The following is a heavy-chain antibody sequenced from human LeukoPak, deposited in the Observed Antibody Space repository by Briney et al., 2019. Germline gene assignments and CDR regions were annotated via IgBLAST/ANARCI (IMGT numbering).Heavy chain of an antibody. V-gene: IGHV1-8*03. CDR3: ARGVPLGYCTYGVCYPPYYFDY. D-gene: IGHD2-8*01. CDR2: VNPRSGDA. CDR1: GYAFISYN. Sequence: PGASVRVSSKASGYAFISYNINWLRQATGQGLEWMGWVNPRSGDAGYLQKFQGRLTITRDSSIDTAYMDLSGLSSEDTAVYYCARGVPLGYCTYGVCYPPYYFDYWGQGTLVTASS. J-gene: IGHJ4*02.